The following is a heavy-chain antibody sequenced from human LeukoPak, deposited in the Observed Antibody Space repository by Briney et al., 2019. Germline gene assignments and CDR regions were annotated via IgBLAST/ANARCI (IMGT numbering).Heavy chain of an antibody. D-gene: IGHD3-9*01. CDR1: GFTFSSYA. J-gene: IGHJ4*02. V-gene: IGHV3-23*01. Sequence: GGSLRLSCAASGFTFSSYAMSWVRQAPGKGLEWVSAISGSGGSTYYADSVKGRLTISRDNSKNTLYLQMHRLRAEDTAVYDCAKERDYDIWTGYYRGIDHWGQGTLVTVSS. CDR2: ISGSGGST. CDR3: AKERDYDIWTGYYRGIDH.